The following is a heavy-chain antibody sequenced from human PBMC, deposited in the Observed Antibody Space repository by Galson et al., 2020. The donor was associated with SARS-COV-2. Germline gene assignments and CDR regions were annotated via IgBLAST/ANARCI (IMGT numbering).Heavy chain of an antibody. J-gene: IGHJ6*02. CDR2: IYYSGST. Sequence: SQTLSLTCTVSGGSISTYSWSWIRQPPGKGLEWIGYIYYSGSTKYNPSLKSRVTISVDTSKNQFSLKLSSVTAADTAVYYCVRLHSSSWDYDYYGMDVWGQGTTVTVSS. V-gene: IGHV4-59*01. CDR3: VRLHSSSWDYDYYGMDV. D-gene: IGHD6-13*01. CDR1: GGSISTYS.